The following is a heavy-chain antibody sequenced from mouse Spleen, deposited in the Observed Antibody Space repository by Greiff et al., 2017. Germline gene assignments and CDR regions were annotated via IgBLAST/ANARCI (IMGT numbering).Heavy chain of an antibody. V-gene: IGHV1-61*01. Sequence: VQLQQPGAELVRPGSSVKLSCKASGYTFTSYWMDWVKQRPGQGLEWIGNIYPSDSETHYNQKFKDKATLTVDKSSSTADKQLSSLTSEDSSVYYCARRGNWDKFAYWGQGTLVTVSA. CDR1: GYTFTSYW. CDR2: IYPSDSET. J-gene: IGHJ3*01. D-gene: IGHD4-1*02. CDR3: ARRGNWDKFAY.